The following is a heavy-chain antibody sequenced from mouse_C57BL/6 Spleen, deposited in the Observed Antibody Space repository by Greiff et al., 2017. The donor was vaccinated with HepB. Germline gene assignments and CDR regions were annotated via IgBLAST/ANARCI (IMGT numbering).Heavy chain of an antibody. V-gene: IGHV5-16*01. J-gene: IGHJ2*01. CDR3: ARQLRYFDY. CDR1: GFTFSDYY. D-gene: IGHD1-1*01. Sequence: DVHLVESEGGLVQPGSSMKLSCTASGFTFSDYYMAWVRQVPEKGLEWVANINYDGSSTYYLDSLKSRLIISRDNAKNILYLQMSSLKSEDTATYYCARQLRYFDYWGQGTTLTVSS. CDR2: INYDGSST.